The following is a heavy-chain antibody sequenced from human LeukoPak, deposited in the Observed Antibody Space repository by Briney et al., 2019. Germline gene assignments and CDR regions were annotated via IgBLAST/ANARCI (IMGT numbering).Heavy chain of an antibody. Sequence: SETLSLTCTVSGGSLSRYYWSWLRQPPGKGLECIGYVYNGGSTKSNPSLKSRVTISVDTSKNQFSLKLTSVTAADTAVYYCAVSIAAAGTFDYWGQGTLVTVSS. CDR2: VYNGGST. D-gene: IGHD6-13*01. CDR3: AVSIAAAGTFDY. CDR1: GGSLSRYY. V-gene: IGHV4-59*01. J-gene: IGHJ4*02.